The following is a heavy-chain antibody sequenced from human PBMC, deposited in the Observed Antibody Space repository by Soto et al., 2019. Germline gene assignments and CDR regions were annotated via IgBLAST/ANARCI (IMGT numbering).Heavy chain of an antibody. CDR1: EYTFTSYD. Sequence: ASLKVDCKTAEYTFTSYDISCGRQASGQGLEWMGWMNPNSGNTGYAQKFQGRVTMTRDTSISTAYMELSSLRSEDTAVYYCATSPREWGFEYWGQGTLVTVSS. D-gene: IGHD3-3*01. V-gene: IGHV1-8*01. CDR2: MNPNSGNT. J-gene: IGHJ4*02. CDR3: ATSPREWGFEY.